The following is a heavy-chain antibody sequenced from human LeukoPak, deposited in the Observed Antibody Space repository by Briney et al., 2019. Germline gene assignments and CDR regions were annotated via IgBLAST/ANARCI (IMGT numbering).Heavy chain of an antibody. CDR1: GGSISSGSYY. D-gene: IGHD5-24*01. Sequence: SETLSLTCTVSGGSISSGSYYWSWLRQPAGKGLEWFGRMYTSGSTNYNPSLKRRVTISVDTSKNQFSLKLSSVTAADTAVYYCAREPKSHRWLPHKGNAFDIWGQGTMVTVSS. V-gene: IGHV4-61*02. CDR3: AREPKSHRWLPHKGNAFDI. J-gene: IGHJ3*02. CDR2: MYTSGST.